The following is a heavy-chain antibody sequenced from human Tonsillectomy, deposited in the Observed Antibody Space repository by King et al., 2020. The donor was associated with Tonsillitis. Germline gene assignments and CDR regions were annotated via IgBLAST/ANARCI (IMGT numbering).Heavy chain of an antibody. CDR3: AKDEGIVVVVAPSRY. J-gene: IGHJ4*02. D-gene: IGHD2-15*01. CDR1: GFTFSSYA. CDR2: ISGSGGST. Sequence: VQLVESGGGLVQPGGSLRLSCAASGFTFSSYAMSCVRQAPGEGLEWVSAISGSGGSTYYADSVKGRFTISRDNSKNTLYLQMNSLRAEDTAVYYCAKDEGIVVVVAPSRYWGQGTLVTVSS. V-gene: IGHV3-23*04.